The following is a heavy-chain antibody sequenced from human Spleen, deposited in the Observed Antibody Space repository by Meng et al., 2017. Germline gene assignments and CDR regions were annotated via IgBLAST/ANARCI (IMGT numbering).Heavy chain of an antibody. V-gene: IGHV4-34*01. CDR3: ARGPTTMAHDFDY. Sequence: VQLTQWGGGIVTLSETLSLRCGVSGGYLSDYYWSWIRQPPGKGLEWIGEINHSGSTNYNPSLESRATISVDTSQNNLSLKLSSVTAADSAVYYCARGPTTMAHDFDYWGQGTLVTVSS. J-gene: IGHJ4*02. CDR1: GGYLSDYY. CDR2: INHSGST. D-gene: IGHD4-11*01.